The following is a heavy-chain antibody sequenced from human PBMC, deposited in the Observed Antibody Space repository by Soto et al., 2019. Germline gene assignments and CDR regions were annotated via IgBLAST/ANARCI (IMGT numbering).Heavy chain of an antibody. CDR3: AHSRCGGDCLQSYSSHYYYGMYV. CDR2: IYWYEDK. D-gene: IGHD2-21*02. V-gene: IGHV2-5*01. CDR1: GFSLSTGGVG. Sequence: QITLKESGPSLVKPTQTLTLTCTFSGFSLSTGGVGVGWIRQPPGKALEWLALIYWYEDKRYSPSLRSRLTVTKDTAKTQVVLTMTNMDPVDTATYYCAHSRCGGDCLQSYSSHYYYGMYVWGQGTTVTVCS. J-gene: IGHJ6*02.